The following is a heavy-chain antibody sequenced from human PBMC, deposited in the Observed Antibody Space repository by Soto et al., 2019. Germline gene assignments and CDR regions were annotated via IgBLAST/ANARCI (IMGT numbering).Heavy chain of an antibody. J-gene: IGHJ6*02. V-gene: IGHV2-26*01. CDR2: IFSNDEK. CDR3: ARTPLYSSSWYYYYYGMDV. CDR1: GFSLSNARMG. D-gene: IGHD6-13*01. Sequence: QVTLKESGRVLVKPTETLTLTCTVSGFSLSNARMGVSWIRQPPGKALEWLAHIFSNDEKSYSTSLKSRLTISKDTSKSHVVLTMTNIDPVDTATYYCARTPLYSSSWYYYYYGMDVWGQGTTVTVSS.